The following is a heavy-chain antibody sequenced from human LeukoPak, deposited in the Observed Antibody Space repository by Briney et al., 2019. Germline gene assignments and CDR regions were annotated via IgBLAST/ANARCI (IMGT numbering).Heavy chain of an antibody. CDR2: ISWNSGSI. D-gene: IGHD6-13*01. CDR1: GFTFDDYA. V-gene: IGHV3-9*01. Sequence: GRSLRLSCAASGFTFDDYAMHWVRQAPGKGLEWVSGISWNSGSIGYADSVKGRFTISRDNAKNSLYLQMNSLRDEDTAVYYCARATYSSSWYSYYYYYGMDVWGQGTTVTVSS. J-gene: IGHJ6*02. CDR3: ARATYSSSWYSYYYYYGMDV.